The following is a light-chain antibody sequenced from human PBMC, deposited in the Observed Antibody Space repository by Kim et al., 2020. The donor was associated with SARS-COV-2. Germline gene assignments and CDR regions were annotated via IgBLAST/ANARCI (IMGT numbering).Light chain of an antibody. Sequence: VSPGQTASITCSGDKLGDKYACWYQQKPGQSPVLVIYQDSKRPSGIPERFSGSNSGNTATLTISGTQAMDEADYYCQAWDSSTAVFGGGTKVTVL. CDR1: KLGDKY. CDR2: QDS. V-gene: IGLV3-1*01. J-gene: IGLJ2*01. CDR3: QAWDSSTAV.